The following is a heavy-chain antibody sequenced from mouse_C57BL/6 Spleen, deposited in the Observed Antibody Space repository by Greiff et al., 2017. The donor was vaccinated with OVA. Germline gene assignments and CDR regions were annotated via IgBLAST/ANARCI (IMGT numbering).Heavy chain of an antibody. Sequence: QVQLKESGAELAKPGASVKLSCKASGYTFTSYWMHWVKQRPGQGLEWIGYINPSSGYTKYNQKFKEKATLTAEKSSSTAYMQLSSLTYEDSAVYYCAIPYSNYDYFDYWGQGTTLTVSS. D-gene: IGHD2-5*01. CDR3: AIPYSNYDYFDY. V-gene: IGHV1-7*01. CDR2: INPSSGYT. CDR1: GYTFTSYW. J-gene: IGHJ2*01.